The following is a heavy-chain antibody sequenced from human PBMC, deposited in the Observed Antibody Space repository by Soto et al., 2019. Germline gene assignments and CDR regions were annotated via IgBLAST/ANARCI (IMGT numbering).Heavy chain of an antibody. J-gene: IGHJ1*01. CDR2: ISSSSSYI. CDR3: ARSLENGDYGRGYSQH. V-gene: IGHV3-21*01. D-gene: IGHD4-17*01. Sequence: PGGSLRLSCAASGFTFSSYSMNWVRQAPGKGLEWVSSISSSSSYIYYADSVKGRFTISRDNAKNSLYLQMNSLRAEDTAVYYCARSLENGDYGRGYSQHWGQGTLVTVSS. CDR1: GFTFSSYS.